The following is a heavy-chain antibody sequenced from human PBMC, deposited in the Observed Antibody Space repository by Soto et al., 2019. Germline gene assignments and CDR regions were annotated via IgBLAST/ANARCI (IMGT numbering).Heavy chain of an antibody. CDR1: GGSFSGYY. CDR3: ARVTSSSWHRGYYGMDV. CDR2: INHSGST. D-gene: IGHD6-13*01. V-gene: IGHV4-34*01. J-gene: IGHJ6*02. Sequence: SETLSLTCAVYGGSFSGYYWSWIRQPPGKGLEWIGEINHSGSTNYNPSLKSRVTISVDTSKNQFPLKLSSVTAADTAVYYCARVTSSSWHRGYYGMDVWGQGTTVTVSS.